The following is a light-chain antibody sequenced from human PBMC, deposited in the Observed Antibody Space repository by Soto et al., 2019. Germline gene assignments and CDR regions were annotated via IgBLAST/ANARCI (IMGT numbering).Light chain of an antibody. Sequence: DIQMTQSPSSVSASVGDRVTITCRASQGISSWLAWYQQKPRKAPKLLISAASRLQSGVPSRFSGSGSGKDFSLTISGLQPEDSATYYCQQSDTFPYTFGQGTKLEIK. CDR2: AAS. CDR1: QGISSW. J-gene: IGKJ2*01. V-gene: IGKV1-12*01. CDR3: QQSDTFPYT.